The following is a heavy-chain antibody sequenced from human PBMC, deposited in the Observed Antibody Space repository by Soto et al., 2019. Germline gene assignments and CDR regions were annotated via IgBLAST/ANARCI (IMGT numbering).Heavy chain of an antibody. D-gene: IGHD6-19*01. CDR2: IIPIFGTA. CDR3: ASAPSGWTSYYYYGMDV. V-gene: IGHV1-69*13. Sequence: ASVKVSCKSSGGTFSSYAISWVRQAPGQGLEWMGGIIPIFGTANYAQKFQGRVTITADESTSTAYMELSSLRSEDTAVYYCASAPSGWTSYYYYGMDVWGKGTTVT. CDR1: GGTFSSYA. J-gene: IGHJ6*04.